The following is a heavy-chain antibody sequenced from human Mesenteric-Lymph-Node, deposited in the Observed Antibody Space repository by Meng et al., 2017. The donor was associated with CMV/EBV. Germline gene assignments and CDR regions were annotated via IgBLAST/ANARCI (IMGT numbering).Heavy chain of an antibody. CDR3: ARDNDIGLGPGGIRFLEWRSRYFDL. CDR2: IYYSGST. J-gene: IGHJ2*01. Sequence: YWSWIRQPPGKGLEWIGYIYYSGSTYYNPSLKSRVTISVDTSKNQFSLKLSSVTAADTAVYYCARDNDIGLGPGGIRFLEWRSRYFDLWGRGTLVTVSS. V-gene: IGHV4-30-4*08. CDR1: Y. D-gene: IGHD3-3*01.